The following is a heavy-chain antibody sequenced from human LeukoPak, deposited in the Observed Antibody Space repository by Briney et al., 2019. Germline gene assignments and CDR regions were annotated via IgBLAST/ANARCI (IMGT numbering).Heavy chain of an antibody. CDR1: GYTFTGYY. J-gene: IGHJ4*02. CDR3: ARVAYDSSGYYYFDY. Sequence: ASVKVSCKASGYTFTGYYMHWVRQAPGQGLEWMGRINPNSGGTNYARKFQGRVTMTRDTSISTAYMELSRLRSDDTAVYYCARVAYDSSGYYYFDYWGQGTLVTVSS. V-gene: IGHV1-2*06. CDR2: INPNSGGT. D-gene: IGHD3-22*01.